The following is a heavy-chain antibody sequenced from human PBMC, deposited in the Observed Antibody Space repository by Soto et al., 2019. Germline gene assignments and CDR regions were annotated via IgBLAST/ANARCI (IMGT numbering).Heavy chain of an antibody. CDR1: GGTFSSYA. D-gene: IGHD3-22*01. CDR3: ARGNYDSSGPNYFDY. V-gene: IGHV1-69*13. CDR2: IIPIFGTA. J-gene: IGHJ4*02. Sequence: ASVKVSCKASGGTFSSYAISWVRQAPGQGLEWMGGIIPIFGTANYAQKFQGRVTITADESTSTAYMELSSLRSEDTAVYYCARGNYDSSGPNYFDYWGQGTLVTVSS.